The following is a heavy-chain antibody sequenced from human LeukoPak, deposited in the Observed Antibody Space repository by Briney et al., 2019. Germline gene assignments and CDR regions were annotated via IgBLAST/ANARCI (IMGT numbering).Heavy chain of an antibody. J-gene: IGHJ4*02. D-gene: IGHD1-26*01. Sequence: PGGSLRLSCAASGFTFSSYAMNWVRQAPGKGLEWVSAIAGGGGSPYYADSVKGRFTISRDNSKNTLYLQMNSLRAEDTAVYYCGKGTDRTSGSYFWGQGTLVTVSS. CDR2: IAGGGGSP. V-gene: IGHV3-23*01. CDR3: GKGTDRTSGSYF. CDR1: GFTFSSYA.